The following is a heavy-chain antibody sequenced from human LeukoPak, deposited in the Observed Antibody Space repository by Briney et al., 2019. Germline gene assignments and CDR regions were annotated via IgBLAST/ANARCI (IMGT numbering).Heavy chain of an antibody. D-gene: IGHD3-3*01. CDR2: FDPEDGET. CDR1: GYTLTELS. J-gene: IGHJ5*02. Sequence: ASVKVSCKVSGYTLTELSMHWVRQAPGKGLEWMGGFDPEDGETIYAQKFQGRVTMTEDTSTDTAYMELSGLRSEDTAVYYCATVSYYDFWSGYYKRWFDPWGQGTLVTVSS. V-gene: IGHV1-24*01. CDR3: ATVSYYDFWSGYYKRWFDP.